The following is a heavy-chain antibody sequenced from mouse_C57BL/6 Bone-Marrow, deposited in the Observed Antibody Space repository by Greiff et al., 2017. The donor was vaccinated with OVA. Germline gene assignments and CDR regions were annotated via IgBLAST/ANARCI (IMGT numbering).Heavy chain of an antibody. D-gene: IGHD2-4*01. V-gene: IGHV2-9*01. CDR1: GFSLTSYG. J-gene: IGHJ4*01. CDR2: IWGGGST. CDR3: AKQGRLRRRGYYAMDY. Sequence: VKLVESGPGLVAPSQSLSITCTVSGFSLTSYGVDWVRQPPGKGLEWLGVIWGGGSTNYNSALMSRLSISKDNSKSQVFLKMNSLQTDDTAMYYCAKQGRLRRRGYYAMDYWGQGTSVTVSS.